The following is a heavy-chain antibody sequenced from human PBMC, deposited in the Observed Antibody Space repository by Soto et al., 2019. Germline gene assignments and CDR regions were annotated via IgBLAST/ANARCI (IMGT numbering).Heavy chain of an antibody. CDR1: GESFSSYY. D-gene: IGHD3-3*01. CDR3: ARGRVXDFWSGYYKYYYYGMDV. Sequence: PSETLSLTCAVYGESFSSYYWSWIRQPPGKGLEWIGEINHSGSTNYNPSLKSRVTISVDTSKTQFSLRLSSVTAADTAVYYCARGRVXDFWSGYYKYYYYGMDVWGQGTTVTVSS. J-gene: IGHJ6*02. V-gene: IGHV4-34*01. CDR2: INHSGST.